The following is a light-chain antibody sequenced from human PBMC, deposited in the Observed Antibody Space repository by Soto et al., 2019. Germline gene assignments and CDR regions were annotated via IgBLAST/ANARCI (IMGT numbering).Light chain of an antibody. CDR2: DVS. CDR1: SSDVGSYNR. V-gene: IGLV2-18*02. J-gene: IGLJ1*01. CDR3: SSYTTSSTYV. Sequence: QSVLTQPPSVSGSPGQSVAISCTGTSSDVGSYNRVSWYQQPPGTAPKLMIYDVSNRPSGVPDHFSGSKSGNTASLTISGLQAEDEADYYCSSYTTSSTYVFGTGTKVTVL.